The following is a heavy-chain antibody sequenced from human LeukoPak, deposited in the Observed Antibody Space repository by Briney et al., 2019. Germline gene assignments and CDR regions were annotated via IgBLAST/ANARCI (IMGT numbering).Heavy chain of an antibody. CDR2: INHSGST. Sequence: SETPSLTCAVYGGSFSGYYWSWIRQPPGKGLEWIGEINHSGSTNYNPSLKSRVTISVDTSKNQFSLKLSSVTAADTAVYYCARGGPPYSSSWFRLDYWGQGTLVTVSS. CDR1: GGSFSGYY. D-gene: IGHD6-13*01. J-gene: IGHJ4*02. CDR3: ARGGPPYSSSWFRLDY. V-gene: IGHV4-34*01.